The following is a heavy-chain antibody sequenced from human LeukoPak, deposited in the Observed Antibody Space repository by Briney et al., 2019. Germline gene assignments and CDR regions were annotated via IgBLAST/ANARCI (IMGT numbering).Heavy chain of an antibody. J-gene: IGHJ5*02. CDR3: ARDLIAAAGSWSRVTGFDP. D-gene: IGHD6-13*01. CDR1: GYTFTSYG. V-gene: IGHV1-18*01. Sequence: ASVKDSCLASGYTFTSYGLSWVRQAPGRGLEWMGWISAYNGNNKYAQKLQGRVTMTTDTATSTAYMELSSPRNDDTAVYYCARDLIAAAGSWSRVTGFDPWGQGTLVTVSS. CDR2: ISAYNGNN.